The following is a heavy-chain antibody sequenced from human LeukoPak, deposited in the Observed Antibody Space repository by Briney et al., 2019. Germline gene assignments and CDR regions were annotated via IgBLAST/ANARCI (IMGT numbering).Heavy chain of an antibody. V-gene: IGHV1-69*13. CDR1: GGTFSSYA. CDR3: ARAPGYGDYAGDAFDI. J-gene: IGHJ3*02. Sequence: SVKVSCKASGGTFSSYAISWVRQAPRQGLEWMGGIIPIFGTANYAQKFQGRVTITADESTSTAYMELSSLRSEDTAVYYCARAPGYGDYAGDAFDIWGQGTMVTVSS. D-gene: IGHD4-17*01. CDR2: IIPIFGTA.